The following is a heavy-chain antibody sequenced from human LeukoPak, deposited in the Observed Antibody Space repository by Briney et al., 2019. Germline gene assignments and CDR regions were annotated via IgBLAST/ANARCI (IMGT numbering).Heavy chain of an antibody. J-gene: IGHJ5*02. V-gene: IGHV4-30-4*08. CDR1: GGSISSGDYY. D-gene: IGHD2-2*01. Sequence: SETLSLTCTVSGGSISSGDYYWSWIRQPPGKGLEWIGYINYSGSTFHYNPSLKSRVTISVDTSKNQFSLRLNSVTVADSAVYYCASTNCSSPRFYGANWFDPWGQGTLVTVSS. CDR3: ASTNCSSPRFYGANWFDP. CDR2: INYSGST.